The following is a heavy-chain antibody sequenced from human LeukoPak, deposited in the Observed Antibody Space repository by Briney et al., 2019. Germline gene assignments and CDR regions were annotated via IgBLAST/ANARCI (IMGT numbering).Heavy chain of an antibody. CDR2: IMPMFGKA. CDR1: GGTFSSYD. J-gene: IGHJ4*02. V-gene: IGHV1-69*06. Sequence: SVKVSCKASGGTFSSYDISWVRQAPGQGLEWMGGIMPMFGKANYAQKFQGRGTTTADKATSTAYMELRSLRSEDTAVYYCAGGRTDIVVVPATLRNYYFHYWGEGSLVTVCS. D-gene: IGHD2-2*01. CDR3: AGGRTDIVVVPATLRNYYFHY.